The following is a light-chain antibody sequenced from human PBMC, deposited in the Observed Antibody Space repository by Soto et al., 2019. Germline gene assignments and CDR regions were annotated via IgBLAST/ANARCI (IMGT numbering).Light chain of an antibody. CDR2: GAS. CDR1: QSVSSN. J-gene: IGKJ5*01. CDR3: QHYNGWPPIT. Sequence: EIVMTQSPATLSVSPGERATLSCRASQSVSSNLAWYQQKPGQAPRLLIYGASTRATAIPARFSGSGSGTEFTHTISSLQSEDIAVYYCQHYNGWPPITFGQGTRLEIK. V-gene: IGKV3-15*01.